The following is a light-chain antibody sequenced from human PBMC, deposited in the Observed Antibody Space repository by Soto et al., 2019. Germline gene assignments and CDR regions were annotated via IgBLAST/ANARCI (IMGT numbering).Light chain of an antibody. Sequence: QSALTQPRSVSGSPGQSVTISCTGTSSNVGRYDYVSWYQQHPGKAPKLMIYHVTYRPSGVSNRYSGSKSGNSASLTISGLQADDEADYYCCSLTTSHTYVFGSGTKLTVL. J-gene: IGLJ1*01. V-gene: IGLV2-11*01. CDR3: CSLTTSHTYV. CDR1: SSNVGRYDY. CDR2: HVT.